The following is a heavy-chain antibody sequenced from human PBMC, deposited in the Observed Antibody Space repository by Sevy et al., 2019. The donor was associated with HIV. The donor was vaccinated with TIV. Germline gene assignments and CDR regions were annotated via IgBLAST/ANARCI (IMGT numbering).Heavy chain of an antibody. Sequence: ASVKVSCKAYGGTFSSYAISWVRQAPGQGLEWMGGIIPIFGTANYAQKFQGRVTITADESTSTAYMELSSLRSEDTAVHYCARDTGSSFDLYYYYYGMDVWGQGTTVTVSS. V-gene: IGHV1-69*13. CDR1: GGTFSSYA. CDR3: ARDTGSSFDLYYYYYGMDV. CDR2: IIPIFGTA. J-gene: IGHJ6*02. D-gene: IGHD6-6*01.